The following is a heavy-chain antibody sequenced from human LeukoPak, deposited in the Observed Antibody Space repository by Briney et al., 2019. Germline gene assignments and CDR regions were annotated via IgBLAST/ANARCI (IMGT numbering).Heavy chain of an antibody. Sequence: ASVKVSCKASGYTFTNYGISWVRQAPGQGLEWMGWISAYNGYTDYAQKLQFRVTMTTDTSTSTAYMELRSLRSDDTAVYYCAKEADTAMDYYFDYWGQGTLVTVSS. D-gene: IGHD5-18*01. CDR2: ISAYNGYT. CDR1: GYTFTNYG. CDR3: AKEADTAMDYYFDY. V-gene: IGHV1-18*01. J-gene: IGHJ4*02.